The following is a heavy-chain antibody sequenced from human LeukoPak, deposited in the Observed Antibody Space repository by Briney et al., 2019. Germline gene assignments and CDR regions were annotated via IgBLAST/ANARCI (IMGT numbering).Heavy chain of an antibody. J-gene: IGHJ4*02. CDR1: GGSISSYY. Sequence: SETLSLTCTVSGGSISSYYWSWIRQPPGKGLEWIGYIYYSGSTNYNPSLKSRVTISVDTSKSQFSLKLSSVTAADTAVYYCARHALTSLIVVVPAALDYWGQGTLVTVSS. CDR3: ARHALTSLIVVVPAALDY. D-gene: IGHD2-2*01. CDR2: IYYSGST. V-gene: IGHV4-59*08.